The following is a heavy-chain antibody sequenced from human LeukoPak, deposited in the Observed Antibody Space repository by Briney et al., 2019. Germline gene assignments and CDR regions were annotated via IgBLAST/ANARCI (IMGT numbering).Heavy chain of an antibody. V-gene: IGHV3-23*01. CDR1: GFTFSSYS. Sequence: GGSLRLSCAASGFTFSSYSMNWVRQAPGKGLEWVSVVSARGDTTYYADSVKGRFTMSRDNSKNLYLQVNGLRAEDTAVYYCAKDRDGGSTTTAKGFDYWGQGTLVTVSS. CDR3: AKDRDGGSTTTAKGFDY. D-gene: IGHD2/OR15-2a*01. CDR2: VSARGDTT. J-gene: IGHJ4*02.